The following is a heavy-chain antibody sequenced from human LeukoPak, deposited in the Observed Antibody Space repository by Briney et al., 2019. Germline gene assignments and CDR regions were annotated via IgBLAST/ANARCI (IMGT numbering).Heavy chain of an antibody. Sequence: SETLSLTCTVSGGSISNYYWSWIRQPPGKGLEWIGYIYYSGSTNYNPSLKSRVTISVDTSKNQFSLKLSSVTAADTAVYYCARDWFVAAAGHCYYYMDVWGKGTTVTVSS. CDR2: IYYSGST. D-gene: IGHD6-13*01. CDR1: GGSISNYY. V-gene: IGHV4-59*01. CDR3: ARDWFVAAAGHCYYYMDV. J-gene: IGHJ6*03.